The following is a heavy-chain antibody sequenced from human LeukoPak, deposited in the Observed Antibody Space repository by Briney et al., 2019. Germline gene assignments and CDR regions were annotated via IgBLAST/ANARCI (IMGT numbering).Heavy chain of an antibody. J-gene: IGHJ5*02. V-gene: IGHV4-38-2*02. CDR1: GYSISSGYY. CDR3: ARSYSPYSSSWYWFDP. D-gene: IGHD6-13*01. Sequence: SETLSLTRTVSGYSISSGYYWGWIRQPPGKGLEWIGSIYHSGSTYYNPSLKSPVTISVATSKNQFSLKLTSVTAADTAVYYCARSYSPYSSSWYWFDPWGQGTLVTVSS. CDR2: IYHSGST.